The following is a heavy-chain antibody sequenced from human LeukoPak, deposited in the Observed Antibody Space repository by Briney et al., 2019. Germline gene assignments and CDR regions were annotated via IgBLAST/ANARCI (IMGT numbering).Heavy chain of an antibody. CDR2: ISSSGSTI. J-gene: IGHJ4*02. CDR1: GLTFSGYA. CDR3: ARHRTASDY. V-gene: IGHV3-11*04. Sequence: AGGSLRLSCAASGLTFSGYAMNWVRQAPGKGLEWVSYISSSGSTIYYADSVKGRFTISRDNAKNSLYLQMNSLRAEDTAVYYCARHRTASDYWGQGTLVTVSS. D-gene: IGHD3-16*02.